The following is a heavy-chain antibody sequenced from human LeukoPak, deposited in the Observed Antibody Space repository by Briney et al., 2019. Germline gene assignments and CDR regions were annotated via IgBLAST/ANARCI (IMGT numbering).Heavy chain of an antibody. CDR2: IYPDDSDT. V-gene: IGHV5-51*01. CDR1: GYRFSIYW. CDR3: ARRREAEAPFRAFDI. D-gene: IGHD6-19*01. J-gene: IGHJ3*02. Sequence: GVSLKISCQGSGYRFSIYWIGWVRPMPGKGLEWMGIIYPDDSDTKYSPSFQGQVTISADKSINTAYLQWSSLKASDAAMYYCARRREAEAPFRAFDIWGQGTMVTVSS.